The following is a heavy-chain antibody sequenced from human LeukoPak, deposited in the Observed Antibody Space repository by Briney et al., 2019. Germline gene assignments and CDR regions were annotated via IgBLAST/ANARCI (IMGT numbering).Heavy chain of an antibody. CDR1: GYTFTSYY. CDR2: INPSGGST. Sequence: ALVKVSCKASGYTFTSYYMHWVRQAPGQGLEWMGIINPSGGSTSYAQKFQGRATMTRDTSTSTVYMELSSLRSEDTAVYYCARAYIVVVPAARGNWFDPWGQGTLVTVSS. CDR3: ARAYIVVVPAARGNWFDP. J-gene: IGHJ5*02. V-gene: IGHV1-46*03. D-gene: IGHD2-2*01.